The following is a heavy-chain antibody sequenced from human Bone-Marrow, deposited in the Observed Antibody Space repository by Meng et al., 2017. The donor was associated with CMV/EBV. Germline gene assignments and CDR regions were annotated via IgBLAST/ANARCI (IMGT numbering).Heavy chain of an antibody. CDR3: ARHPGRDGYNSRG. J-gene: IGHJ4*02. Sequence: ASVKVSCKASGHPLTGSYMHWVRQAPGQGLEWMGIINPSGGSTSYAQKFQGRVTMTRDTSTSTVYMELSRLRSDDTAVYYCARHPGRDGYNSRGWGQGTLVTVSS. V-gene: IGHV1-46*01. D-gene: IGHD5-24*01. CDR1: GHPLTGSY. CDR2: INPSGGST.